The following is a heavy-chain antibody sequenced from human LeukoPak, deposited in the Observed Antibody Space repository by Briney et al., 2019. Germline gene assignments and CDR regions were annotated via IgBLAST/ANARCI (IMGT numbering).Heavy chain of an antibody. CDR3: AREAVTTVTSTTDY. CDR2: IYSGGST. Sequence: PGGSLRLSCAASGFTVSSNYMSWVRQAPGKGLEWVSVIYSGGSTYYADSVKGRFTISRDNSKNTLYLQMNSLRAEDTAVYYCAREAVTTVTSTTDYWGQGTLVTVSS. CDR1: GFTVSSNY. D-gene: IGHD4-17*01. V-gene: IGHV3-66*02. J-gene: IGHJ4*02.